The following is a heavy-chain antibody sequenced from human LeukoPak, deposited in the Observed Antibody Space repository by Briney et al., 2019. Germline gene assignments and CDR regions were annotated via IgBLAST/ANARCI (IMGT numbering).Heavy chain of an antibody. V-gene: IGHV3-72*01. CDR2: IRNKANRYTT. CDR1: GFTFSDHY. CDR3: ARVRHYYYYYGLDV. D-gene: IGHD1-1*01. Sequence: GGSLRLSCAASGFTFSDHYMDWVRQGPGKGLEWVGCIRNKANRYTTEYAASVKGRFTISRDDSKDSLYLQMNSLKTEDTAMYYCARVRHYYYYYGLDVWGQGTTVTVSS. J-gene: IGHJ6*02.